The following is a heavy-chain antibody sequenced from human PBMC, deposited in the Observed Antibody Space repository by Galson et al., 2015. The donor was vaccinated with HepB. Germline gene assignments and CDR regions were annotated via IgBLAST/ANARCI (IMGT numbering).Heavy chain of an antibody. CDR3: ARDHFDYSNAIYYFDS. J-gene: IGHJ4*02. V-gene: IGHV3-7*05. CDR2: IKEDGSET. CDR1: GFIFSTYW. D-gene: IGHD4-11*01. Sequence: SLRLSCAASGFIFSTYWMNWVRQAPGKELEWVANIKEDGSETNYVDSVKGRFTISRDNAKNSLFLQMNSLRAEDTAVYFCARDHFDYSNAIYYFDSWGQGTLVTVSS.